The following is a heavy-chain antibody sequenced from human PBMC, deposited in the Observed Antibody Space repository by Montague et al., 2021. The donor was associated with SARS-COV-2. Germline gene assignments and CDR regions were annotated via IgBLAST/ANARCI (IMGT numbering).Heavy chain of an antibody. CDR1: GGSISSSSYC. J-gene: IGHJ5*02. CDR2: IYYSGST. V-gene: IGHV4-39*01. D-gene: IGHD3/OR15-3a*01. Sequence: SETLSLTCTVSGGSISSSSYCWGWIRQPPGKGLEWIGSIYYSGSTYYNPSLKSRVTISVDTSKNQLSLKLSSVTAADTAVYYCARGLVGWFDPWGQGTLVTVSS. CDR3: ARGLVGWFDP.